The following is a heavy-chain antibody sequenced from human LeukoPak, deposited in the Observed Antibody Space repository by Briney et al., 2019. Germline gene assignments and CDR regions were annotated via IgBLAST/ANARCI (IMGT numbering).Heavy chain of an antibody. CDR1: GFTFSNDG. CDR3: ARDSRGATGLDY. J-gene: IGHJ4*02. Sequence: GALRLSCAASGFTFSNDGRHWVRRAPGKGLEWVAVIWYDGSKKYYADSVKGRFTISRDNSKNTMYLQMNSLSAADTAVYYCARDSRGATGLDYWGPGTLVTVSS. CDR2: IWYDGSKK. V-gene: IGHV3-33*01. D-gene: IGHD5-12*01.